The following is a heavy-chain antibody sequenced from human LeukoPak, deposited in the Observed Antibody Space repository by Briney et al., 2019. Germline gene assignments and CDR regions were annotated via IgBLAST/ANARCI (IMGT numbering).Heavy chain of an antibody. CDR1: GGSISSSSYY. Sequence: SSETLSLTCTVSGGSISSSSYYWGWIRQPPGKGLEWIGSIYYSGNTYYNPSLRSRVTISVDTSKNQFSLKLSSVTAADTAVYYCARLPYYYDTSGYYYFDYWGQGTLVTVSS. CDR2: IYYSGNT. CDR3: ARLPYYYDTSGYYYFDY. V-gene: IGHV4-39*01. J-gene: IGHJ4*02. D-gene: IGHD3-22*01.